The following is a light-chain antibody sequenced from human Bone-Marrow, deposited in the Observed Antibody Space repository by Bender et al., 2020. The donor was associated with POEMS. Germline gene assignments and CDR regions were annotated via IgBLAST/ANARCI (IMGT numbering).Light chain of an antibody. CDR2: RDS. J-gene: IGLJ3*02. V-gene: IGLV3-25*03. Sequence: SYELTQPPSVSVSPGQTARITCSGDALPKHFAYWYQQKPGQAPVLMIYRDSERPSGIPERFSASSSGTTVTLTISGAQAEDEADYYCQSADSDGTSWVFGGGTKLTVL. CDR1: ALPKHF. CDR3: QSADSDGTSWV.